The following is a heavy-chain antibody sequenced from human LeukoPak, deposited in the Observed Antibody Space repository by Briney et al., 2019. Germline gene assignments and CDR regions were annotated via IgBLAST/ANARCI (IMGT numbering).Heavy chain of an antibody. J-gene: IGHJ3*02. Sequence: VGSLRLSCAASGFSFCGSGMHWVRQAPGKGLEWVSVISFDGSNKYYADSVKGRFTISRDNSKNTLYLQMNSLRAEDTAVYYCAKDYYGSGRPFDIWGQGTMVTVSS. CDR2: ISFDGSNK. D-gene: IGHD3-10*01. V-gene: IGHV3-30*18. CDR1: GFSFCGSG. CDR3: AKDYYGSGRPFDI.